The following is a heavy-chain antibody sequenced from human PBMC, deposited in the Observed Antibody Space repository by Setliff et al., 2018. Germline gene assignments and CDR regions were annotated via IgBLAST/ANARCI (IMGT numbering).Heavy chain of an antibody. CDR2: IYHTGNT. D-gene: IGHD6-6*01. CDR1: GYSISSGAYY. V-gene: IGHV4-31*03. Sequence: SETLSLTCTVSGYSISSGAYYWHWIRQNPGKGLEWIGYIYHTGNTFYNPSLKSRISMSVDTSNNLFSMELASVTAADTGIYYCARGRNVAARLFDSWGQGTLVTVSS. J-gene: IGHJ4*02. CDR3: ARGRNVAARLFDS.